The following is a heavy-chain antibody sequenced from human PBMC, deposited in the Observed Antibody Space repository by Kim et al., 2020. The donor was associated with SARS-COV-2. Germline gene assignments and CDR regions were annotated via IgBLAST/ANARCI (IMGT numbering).Heavy chain of an antibody. CDR1: GYNFNAYY. Sequence: ASVKVSCKASGYNFNAYYVHWIRQAPGQGLEWMGWINPSGGATKFAQKFQGRLSLTRDTSIKTAYMDLSGLRNDDTAVYFCVRDRVGGAVHRTEWVDPWG. D-gene: IGHD3-10*01. V-gene: IGHV1-2*02. J-gene: IGHJ5*02. CDR2: INPSGGAT. CDR3: VRDRVGGAVHRTEWVDP.